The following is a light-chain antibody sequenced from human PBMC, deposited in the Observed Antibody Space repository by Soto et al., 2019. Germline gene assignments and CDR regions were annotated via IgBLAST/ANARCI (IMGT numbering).Light chain of an antibody. V-gene: IGKV1-27*01. J-gene: IGKJ1*01. CDR1: KGISNN. CDR2: AAS. CDR3: QKYNSAPWT. Sequence: DIQMTQSPSALSASVGGRVTITCRASKGISNNLAWYQQKPGKVPKLLIYAASTLKSGVPSRFSGSGSGTDFTLTISSLQPEDVATYYCQKYNSAPWTFVQGTKVEIK.